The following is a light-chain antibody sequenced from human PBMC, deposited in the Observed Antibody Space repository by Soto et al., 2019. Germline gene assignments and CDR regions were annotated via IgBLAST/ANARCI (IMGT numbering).Light chain of an antibody. J-gene: IGLJ2*01. CDR3: AVWDDNLNGVV. V-gene: IGLV1-36*01. Sequence: QSVLTQPPSVSEDPRQRVTISCSGSRSNIGNNAVNWYQQLPGKAPKLLIYYDDLLPSGVSDRFSGSKSGTSASLAISGLQSEDEADYYCAVWDDNLNGVVFGGGTKLTVL. CDR1: RSNIGNNA. CDR2: YDD.